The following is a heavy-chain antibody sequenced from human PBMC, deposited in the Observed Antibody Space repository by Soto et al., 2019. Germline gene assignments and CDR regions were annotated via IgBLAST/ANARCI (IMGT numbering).Heavy chain of an antibody. D-gene: IGHD1-26*01. J-gene: IGHJ6*02. CDR1: GFTFSSYG. V-gene: IGHV3-30*18. CDR3: AKAGTGYYGRDV. Sequence: PGGSLRLSCAASGFTFSSYGMHWVRQAPGKGLEWVAVISYDGSNKYYADSVKGRFTISRDNSKNTLYLQMNSLRAEDTAVYYCAKAGTGYYGRDVWGQGTTVTVSS. CDR2: ISYDGSNK.